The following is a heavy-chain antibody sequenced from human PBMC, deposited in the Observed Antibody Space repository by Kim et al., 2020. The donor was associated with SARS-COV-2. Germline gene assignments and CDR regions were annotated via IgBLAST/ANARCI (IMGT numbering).Heavy chain of an antibody. CDR3: AKSLGLRFLEWLEYYFDY. V-gene: IGHV3-30*02. D-gene: IGHD3-3*01. Sequence: KGRFTISRDNSKNTLYLQMNSLRAEDTAVYYCAKSLGLRFLEWLEYYFDYWGQGTLVTVSS. J-gene: IGHJ4*02.